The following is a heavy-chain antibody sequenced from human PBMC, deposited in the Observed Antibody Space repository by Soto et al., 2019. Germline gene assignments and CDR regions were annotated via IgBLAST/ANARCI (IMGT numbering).Heavy chain of an antibody. Sequence: EVQLVESGGGLEQPGGSLRLSCAVSGITPEQNAMHWVRQTPGKGLEWVSGIFWESGGTGYADSVQGRFTISRDNAKNSLFLQMNDLRPDDTALYYCAKDSLGGMGTVMMPGPDWGQGTLVTVSS. CDR2: IFWESGGT. J-gene: IGHJ4*02. D-gene: IGHD4-17*01. V-gene: IGHV3-9*02. CDR1: GITPEQNA. CDR3: AKDSLGGMGTVMMPGPD.